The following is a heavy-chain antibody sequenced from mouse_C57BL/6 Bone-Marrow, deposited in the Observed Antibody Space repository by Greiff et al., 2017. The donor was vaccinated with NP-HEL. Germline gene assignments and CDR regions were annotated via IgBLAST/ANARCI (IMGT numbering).Heavy chain of an antibody. Sequence: EVKLMESGGDLVKPGGSLKLSCAASGFTFSSYGMSWVRQTPDKRLEWVATISSGGSYTYYPDSVKGRFTISRDNAKNTLYLQMSSLKSEDTAMYYCARPSLLRYPQAWFAYWGQGTLVTVSA. J-gene: IGHJ3*01. CDR3: ARPSLLRYPQAWFAY. CDR2: ISSGGSYT. V-gene: IGHV5-6*01. CDR1: GFTFSSYG. D-gene: IGHD1-1*01.